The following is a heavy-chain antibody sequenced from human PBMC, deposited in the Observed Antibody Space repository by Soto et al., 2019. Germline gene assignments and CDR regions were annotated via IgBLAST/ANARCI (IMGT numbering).Heavy chain of an antibody. CDR1: GFTFSSYA. Sequence: GGSLRLSCAASGFTFSSYAMSWVRQAPGKGLEWVSAINGSGGSTYYADSVKGRFTISRVNSKNTLYLQMNSLRAEDTAVYYCAKDLSEALDSISSFFDAFDIWGQGTMVTVSS. V-gene: IGHV3-23*01. CDR3: AKDLSEALDSISSFFDAFDI. D-gene: IGHD6-6*01. CDR2: INGSGGST. J-gene: IGHJ3*02.